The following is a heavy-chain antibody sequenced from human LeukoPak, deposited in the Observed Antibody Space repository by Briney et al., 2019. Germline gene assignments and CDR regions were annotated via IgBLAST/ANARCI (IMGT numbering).Heavy chain of an antibody. Sequence: SETLSLTCTVSGGSISSSSYYWGWIRQPPGKGLEWIGSIYYSGSTYYNPSLKSRVTISVDTSKNQFSLKLSSVTAADTAVYYCARALGWYPHDAFDIWGQGTMVTVSS. CDR2: IYYSGST. J-gene: IGHJ3*02. CDR1: GGSISSSSYY. V-gene: IGHV4-39*07. CDR3: ARALGWYPHDAFDI. D-gene: IGHD2-21*01.